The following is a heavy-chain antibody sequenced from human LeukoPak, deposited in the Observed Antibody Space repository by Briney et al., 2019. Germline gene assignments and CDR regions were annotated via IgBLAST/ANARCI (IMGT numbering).Heavy chain of an antibody. Sequence: EASVKVSCKAPGYTFTSYYMHWVRQAPGQGLEWMGIINPSGGSTSYAQKFQGRVTMTRDMSTSTVYMELSSLRSEDTAVYYCARANLRYYYDSSGSPWWFDPWGQGTLVTVSS. CDR1: GYTFTSYY. J-gene: IGHJ5*02. V-gene: IGHV1-46*01. D-gene: IGHD3-22*01. CDR3: ARANLRYYYDSSGSPWWFDP. CDR2: INPSGGST.